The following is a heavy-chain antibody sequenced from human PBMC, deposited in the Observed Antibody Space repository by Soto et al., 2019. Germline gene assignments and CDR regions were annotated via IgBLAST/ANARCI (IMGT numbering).Heavy chain of an antibody. CDR3: ARFRTDIVVVTAVPRGGYFDS. V-gene: IGHV4-59*01. CDR1: GGSISSYY. D-gene: IGHD2-2*01. CDR2: IYYSGST. J-gene: IGHJ4*02. Sequence: PSETLSRTCTVSGGSISSYYWSWIRQPPGKGLEWIGYIYYSGSTNYNPSLKSRVTISVDTSKNQFSLKLSSVTAADTAVYYCARFRTDIVVVTAVPRGGYFDSWGQGTLVTVSS.